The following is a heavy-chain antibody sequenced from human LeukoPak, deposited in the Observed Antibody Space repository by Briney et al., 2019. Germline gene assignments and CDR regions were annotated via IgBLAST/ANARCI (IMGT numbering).Heavy chain of an antibody. CDR3: ARDHHLAGRRDFDY. Sequence: GGSLRLSCAASGFTFSSYEMNWVRQAPGKGLEWVSYITGSGSGIYYADSVKGRFTISRDNAKNSLSLQMNSLRAEDTAVYYCARDHHLAGRRDFDYWGQGTLVTVSS. D-gene: IGHD6-19*01. CDR2: ITGSGSGI. J-gene: IGHJ4*02. V-gene: IGHV3-48*03. CDR1: GFTFSSYE.